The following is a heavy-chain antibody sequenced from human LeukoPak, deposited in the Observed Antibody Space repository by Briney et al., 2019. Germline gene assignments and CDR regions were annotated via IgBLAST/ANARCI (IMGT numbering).Heavy chain of an antibody. CDR2: IYPGESDT. J-gene: IGHJ1*01. CDR1: GYSFTNYW. V-gene: IGHV5-51*01. CDR3: ATYAGSSSKYFQD. Sequence: GESLKISCKASGYSFTNYWIGCVRQMPGKGLEWMGIIYPGESDTRYSPSFQGQVTISADKSISTAYLQRSRLQASDTAMYYCATYAGSSSKYFQDWGQGTLVTVSS. D-gene: IGHD3-10*01.